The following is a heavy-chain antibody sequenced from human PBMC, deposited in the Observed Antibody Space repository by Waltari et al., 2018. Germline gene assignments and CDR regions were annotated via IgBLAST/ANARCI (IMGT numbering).Heavy chain of an antibody. CDR3: ARLITSGGAGSYYFHN. Sequence: QLQLQESGPGLVKPSGTLSLTCNVSGDSISMENSYWGWIRQPPGEGLEWLGISSSSQGSFYNPSLKSRVTISLDTSKNQVSLRLTSVTAADTSVYYCARLITSGGAGSYYFHNWGQGALVTVSS. CDR2: SSSSQGS. CDR1: GDSISMENSY. J-gene: IGHJ4*02. V-gene: IGHV4-39*01. D-gene: IGHD1-1*01.